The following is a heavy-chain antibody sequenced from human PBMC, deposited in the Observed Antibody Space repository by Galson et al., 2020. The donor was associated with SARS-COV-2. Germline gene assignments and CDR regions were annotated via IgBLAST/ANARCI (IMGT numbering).Heavy chain of an antibody. CDR3: AKDPYYYDSSGYPFDY. Sequence: GGSLRLSCAKSGFTFSSYAMSWVRQAPGKGLEWVSAISGSGGSTYYADSVKGRFTISRDNSKNTLYLQMNSLRAEDTAVYYCAKDPYYYDSSGYPFDYWGQGSLVTVSS. CDR2: ISGSGGST. CDR1: GFTFSSYA. D-gene: IGHD3-22*01. V-gene: IGHV3-23*01. J-gene: IGHJ4*02.